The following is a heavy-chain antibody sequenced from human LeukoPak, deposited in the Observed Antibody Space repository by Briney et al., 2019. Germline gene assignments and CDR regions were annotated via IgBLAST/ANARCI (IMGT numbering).Heavy chain of an antibody. J-gene: IGHJ4*02. CDR3: ARGPPTGYCSSTSCYITGGDFDY. CDR2: ISPYSDNT. V-gene: IGHV1-18*01. Sequence: ASVKVSCKASGYTFTDYGISWVRQAPGQGPEWMGWISPYSDNTNYAQKIQGRLTMTTDTSSSTAYMELRSLRSDDTAVYYCARGPPTGYCSSTSCYITGGDFDYWGQGTLVTVSS. CDR1: GYTFTDYG. D-gene: IGHD2-2*02.